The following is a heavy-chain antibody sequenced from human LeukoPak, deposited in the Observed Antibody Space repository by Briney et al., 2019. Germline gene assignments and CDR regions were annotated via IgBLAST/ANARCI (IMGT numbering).Heavy chain of an antibody. V-gene: IGHV4-34*01. CDR3: ARSSVEMATTYYFDY. J-gene: IGHJ4*02. CDR1: GGSFSGYY. Sequence: SSETLSLTCAVFGGSFSGYYWNWIRQPPGKGLEWIGQINPSRNTNYNPSLKSRVTISVDTSKNQFSLKLSSVTAADTAVYYCARSSVEMATTYYFDYWGQGTLVTVSS. CDR2: INPSRNT. D-gene: IGHD5-24*01.